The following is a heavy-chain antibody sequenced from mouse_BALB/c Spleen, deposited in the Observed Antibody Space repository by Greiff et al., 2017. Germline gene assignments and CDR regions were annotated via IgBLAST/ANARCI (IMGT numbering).Heavy chain of an antibody. Sequence: VQLQQSGAELVRPGSSVKISCKASGYAFSSYWMNWVKQRPGQGLEWIGQIYPGDGDTNYNGKFKGKATLTADKSSSTAYMQLSSLTSEDSAVYFCAREGGLRAFDYWGQGTTLTVSS. CDR2: IYPGDGDT. V-gene: IGHV1-80*01. CDR1: GYAFSSYW. J-gene: IGHJ2*01. D-gene: IGHD2-4*01. CDR3: AREGGLRAFDY.